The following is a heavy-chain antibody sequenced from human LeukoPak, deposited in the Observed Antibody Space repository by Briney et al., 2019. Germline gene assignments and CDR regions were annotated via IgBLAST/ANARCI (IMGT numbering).Heavy chain of an antibody. CDR1: GFTFSSYS. V-gene: IGHV3-21*01. D-gene: IGHD6-13*01. J-gene: IGHJ5*02. CDR2: ISSSSSYI. Sequence: GGSLRLSCAASGFTFSSYSMNWVRQAPGKGLEWVSSISSSSSYIYYADSVKGRFTISRDNAKNSLYLQMHSLRAEDTAVYYCASSGSSWYRGWFDPWGQGTLVTVSS. CDR3: ASSGSSWYRGWFDP.